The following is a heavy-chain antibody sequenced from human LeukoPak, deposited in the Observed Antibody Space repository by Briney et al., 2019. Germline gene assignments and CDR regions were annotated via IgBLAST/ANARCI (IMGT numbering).Heavy chain of an antibody. V-gene: IGHV4-34*01. Sequence: SSETLSLTCTVHGGSFRGYYWSWIRKPPGKGVEWIGEINHSGSTNYNPSLKSPVIISADTSKKQFSLKVTSVTAADTAVYYCARGIASGSYYHYWGQGTLVTVSS. CDR2: INHSGST. CDR1: GGSFRGYY. D-gene: IGHD3-10*01. J-gene: IGHJ4*02. CDR3: ARGIASGSYYHY.